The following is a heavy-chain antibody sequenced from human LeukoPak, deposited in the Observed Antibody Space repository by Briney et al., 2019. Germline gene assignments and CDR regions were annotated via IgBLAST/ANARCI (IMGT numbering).Heavy chain of an antibody. CDR2: IIPSFGTA. CDR1: GGTFISYA. CDR3: ARAGSIAAAAFDH. D-gene: IGHD6-13*01. J-gene: IGHJ5*02. V-gene: IGHV1-69*13. Sequence: SVPVTFKASGGTFISYAISWVRQAPGQGLEWMGGIIPSFGTANYAQKFQGRVTITADESTSTAYMELSSLRSEDTAVYYCARAGSIAAAAFDHWGQGTLVTVSS.